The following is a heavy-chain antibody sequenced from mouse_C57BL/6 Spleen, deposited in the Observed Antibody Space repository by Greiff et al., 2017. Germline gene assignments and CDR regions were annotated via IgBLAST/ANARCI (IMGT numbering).Heavy chain of an antibody. CDR3: ARGGVVAWDWYFDV. V-gene: IGHV1-22*01. CDR2: INPNNGGT. Sequence: EVQLQQSGPELVKPGASVKMSCKASGYTFTDYNMHWVKQSHGKSLEWIGYINPNNGGTSYNQKFKGKATLTVNKSSSTAYMELRSLTSEDSAVYYCARGGVVAWDWYFDVWGTGTTVTVSS. CDR1: GYTFTDYN. D-gene: IGHD1-1*01. J-gene: IGHJ1*03.